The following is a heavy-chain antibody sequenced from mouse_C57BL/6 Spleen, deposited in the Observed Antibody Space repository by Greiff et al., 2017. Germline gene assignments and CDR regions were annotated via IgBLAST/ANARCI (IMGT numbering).Heavy chain of an antibody. D-gene: IGHD2-4*01. V-gene: IGHV1-42*01. J-gene: IGHJ2*01. CDR3: ARSSYYDYDEGDY. Sequence: EVQLQQSGPELVKPGASVKISCKASGYSFTGYYMNWVKQSPEKSLEWIGEINPSTGGTTYNQKFKAKATLTVDKSSSTAYMQLKSLTSEDSAVYYCARSSYYDYDEGDYWGQGTTLTVSS. CDR1: GYSFTGYY. CDR2: INPSTGGT.